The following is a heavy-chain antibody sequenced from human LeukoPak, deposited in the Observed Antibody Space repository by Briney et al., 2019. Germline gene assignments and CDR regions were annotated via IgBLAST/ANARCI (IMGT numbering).Heavy chain of an antibody. D-gene: IGHD6-19*01. CDR1: GVTFSSYT. Sequence: TSVKASCKASGVTFSSYTIGWVRQAPGQGLEWMGRISPTVGIAKYAQKFQGRVTITADNSTSTAYMELNSLRSEDTAVYHCATAVAVAAPFDYWGQGSLVTVSS. CDR3: ATAVAVAAPFDY. CDR2: ISPTVGIA. J-gene: IGHJ4*02. V-gene: IGHV1-69*02.